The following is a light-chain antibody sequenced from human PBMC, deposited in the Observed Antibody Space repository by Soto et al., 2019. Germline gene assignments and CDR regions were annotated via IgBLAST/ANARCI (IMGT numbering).Light chain of an antibody. CDR1: QGISNW. J-gene: IGKJ2*01. V-gene: IGKV1-12*01. CDR3: QQTDHFPHT. CDR2: DSS. Sequence: DVQMTQSPSSVSASIGDTVTITCRASQGISNWLAWYQQKPGKAPNLLVYDSSNLQSGVPSRFSGSGSGTDFSLTISRLQPEDFATYYCQQTDHFPHTFGQGTKLEIK.